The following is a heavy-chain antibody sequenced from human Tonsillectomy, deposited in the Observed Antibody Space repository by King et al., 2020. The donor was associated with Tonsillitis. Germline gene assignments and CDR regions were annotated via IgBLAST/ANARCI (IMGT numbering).Heavy chain of an antibody. CDR1: GFTFSSYS. CDR3: ARGPNSSGWYYAFDI. D-gene: IGHD6-19*01. V-gene: IGHV3-21*01. Sequence: VQLVESGGGLVKPGGSLRLSCAASGFTFSSYSMNWVRQAPGKGLEWVSSISSSSSYIYYADSVKGRFTLSRDNAKNSLYLQMNSLRAEDTAVYYCARGPNSSGWYYAFDIWGQGTIVTVSS. CDR2: ISSSSSYI. J-gene: IGHJ3*02.